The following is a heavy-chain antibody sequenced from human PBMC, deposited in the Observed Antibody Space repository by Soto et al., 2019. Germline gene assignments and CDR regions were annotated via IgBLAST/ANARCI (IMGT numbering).Heavy chain of an antibody. D-gene: IGHD4-17*01. Sequence: QVQLQESGPGLVKPSGTLSLTCAVSSGSISSSNWWSWVRQPPGKGLEWIGEIYHSGSTNYNPSLKSRVTISVDTSKNQFSLKLSSVTAADTAVYYCARYYGDYAGWDYFDYWGQGTLVTVSS. CDR2: IYHSGST. J-gene: IGHJ4*02. CDR1: SGSISSSNW. V-gene: IGHV4-4*02. CDR3: ARYYGDYAGWDYFDY.